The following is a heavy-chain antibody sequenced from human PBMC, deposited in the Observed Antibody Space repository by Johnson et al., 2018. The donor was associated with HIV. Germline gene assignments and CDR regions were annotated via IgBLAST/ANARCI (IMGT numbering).Heavy chain of an antibody. CDR3: ARDHYYDSSGYHEGDAFDI. CDR1: GFTFSSYA. Sequence: VQLVESGGGLVQPGGSLRLSCAASGFTFSSYAMHWVRQAPGQGLEWVAVISYDGSNTYYADSVKGRFPISRDNSKNTLYLQMNSLRAEDTAVYYCARDHYYDSSGYHEGDAFDIWGQGTMVTVSS. J-gene: IGHJ3*02. D-gene: IGHD3-22*01. V-gene: IGHV3-30*14. CDR2: ISYDGSNT.